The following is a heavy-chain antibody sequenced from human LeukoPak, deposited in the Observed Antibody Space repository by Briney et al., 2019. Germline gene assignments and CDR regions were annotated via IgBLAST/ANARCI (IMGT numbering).Heavy chain of an antibody. Sequence: GGSLRLSCAASGFTFSGSALHWVRQAPGKGLEWVAFIRYNGNNQYYVDSVKGRFTISRDNSKNTLYLQMNSLKGDDTAVYYCAKDSAFYYIDVWGKGTTVIISS. CDR2: IRYNGNNQ. CDR1: GFTFSGSA. V-gene: IGHV3-30*02. J-gene: IGHJ6*03. D-gene: IGHD3-10*01. CDR3: AKDSAFYYIDV.